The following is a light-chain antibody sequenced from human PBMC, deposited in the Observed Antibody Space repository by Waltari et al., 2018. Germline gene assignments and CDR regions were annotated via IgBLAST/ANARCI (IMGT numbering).Light chain of an antibody. Sequence: EIVLTQSPGTLSLSPGESATLSCRASQSVSRTLAWYQQEPGQAPKLLIYGASIRATGIPDRFTGSGSGTDFSLTISSLEPEDFAIYFCQHYVRLPATFGQGTKVEIK. J-gene: IGKJ1*01. CDR3: QHYVRLPAT. CDR2: GAS. CDR1: QSVSRT. V-gene: IGKV3-20*01.